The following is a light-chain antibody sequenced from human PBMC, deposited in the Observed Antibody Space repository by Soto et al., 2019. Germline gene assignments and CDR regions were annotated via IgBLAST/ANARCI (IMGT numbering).Light chain of an antibody. V-gene: IGKV1-5*01. CDR3: QQYNTYLYT. J-gene: IGKJ2*01. Sequence: DIQMTQSPSTLSASVGDRVTITCWASQSVSAWLAWYQQKPGKAPKLLIYDASSLENGVPSRFSGSGSGTEFTLTISSLQPDAFATYYCQQYNTYLYTFGQGTKLEIK. CDR1: QSVSAW. CDR2: DAS.